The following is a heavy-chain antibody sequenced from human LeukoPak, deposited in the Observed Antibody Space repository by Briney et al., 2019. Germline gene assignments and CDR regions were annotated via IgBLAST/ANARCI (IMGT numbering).Heavy chain of an antibody. D-gene: IGHD3-10*01. V-gene: IGHV1-69*05. CDR2: IIPIFGTA. J-gene: IGHJ4*02. CDR1: GGTFSSYA. CDR3: ARDEIDYYGSGSYYGSFDY. Sequence: ASVKVSCKASGGTFSSYAISWVRQAPGQGLEWMGRIIPIFGTANYAQKFQGRVTITTDESTSTVSMELSSLRSEDTAVYYCARDEIDYYGSGSYYGSFDYWGQGTLVTVSS.